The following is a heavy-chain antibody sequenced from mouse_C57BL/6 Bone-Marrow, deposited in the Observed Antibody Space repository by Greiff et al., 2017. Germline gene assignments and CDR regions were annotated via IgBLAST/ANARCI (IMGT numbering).Heavy chain of an antibody. CDR3: ARGPITTVVGAMDY. J-gene: IGHJ4*01. V-gene: IGHV1-55*01. CDR1: GYTFTSYW. Sequence: VKLMESGAELVKPGASVQMSCKASGYTFTSYWITWVKQRPGQGLEWIGDIYPGSGSTNYNEKFKSKATLTVDTSSSTAYMQLSSLTSEDSAVYYCARGPITTVVGAMDYWGQGTSVTVSS. CDR2: IYPGSGST. D-gene: IGHD1-1*01.